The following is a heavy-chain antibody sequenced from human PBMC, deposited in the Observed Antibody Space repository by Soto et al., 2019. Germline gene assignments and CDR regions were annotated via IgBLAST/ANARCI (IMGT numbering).Heavy chain of an antibody. CDR3: ARDGRATETMGGMDV. CDR2: IYYSGST. CDR1: AGSISSGGYY. Sequence: TLSLTCTVSAGSISSGGYYWSWIRQHPGKGLEWIGYIYYSGSTYYNPSLKSRVTISVDTSKNQFSLKLSSVTAADTAVYYCARDGRATETMGGMDVWGQGTTVPVSS. V-gene: IGHV4-31*03. D-gene: IGHD4-17*01. J-gene: IGHJ6*02.